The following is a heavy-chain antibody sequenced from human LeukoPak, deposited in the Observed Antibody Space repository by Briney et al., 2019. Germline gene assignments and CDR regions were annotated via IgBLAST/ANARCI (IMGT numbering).Heavy chain of an antibody. Sequence: PGGSLRLSCAASGFTFSSYAMSWVRQAPGKGLEWVSAISGSGGSTYYADSVKGRFTISRDNSKNTLYLQMNSLRAEDTAVYYCAKTRLRYFDWSHYFDYWGQGTLVTVSS. J-gene: IGHJ4*02. V-gene: IGHV3-23*01. D-gene: IGHD3-9*01. CDR1: GFTFSSYA. CDR3: AKTRLRYFDWSHYFDY. CDR2: ISGSGGST.